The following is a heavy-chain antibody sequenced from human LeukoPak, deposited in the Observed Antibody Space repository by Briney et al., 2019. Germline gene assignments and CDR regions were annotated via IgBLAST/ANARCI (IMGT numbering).Heavy chain of an antibody. CDR2: INHSGST. CDR3: ASRTAGYAFDI. D-gene: IGHD1-14*01. V-gene: IGHV4-34*01. CDR1: GGSFSGYY. J-gene: IGHJ3*02. Sequence: PSETLSLTCAVYGGSFSGYYRSWIRQPPGKGLEWIGEINHSGSTNYNPSLKSRVTISVDTSKNQFSLKLSSVTAADTAVYYCASRTAGYAFDIWGQGTMVTVSS.